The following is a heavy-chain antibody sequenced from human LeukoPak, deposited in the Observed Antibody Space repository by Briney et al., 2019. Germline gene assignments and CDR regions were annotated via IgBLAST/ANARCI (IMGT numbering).Heavy chain of an antibody. CDR2: IYDSGGA. CDR3: ARLGWNYYYYYGMDV. V-gene: IGHV4-59*08. D-gene: IGHD2-15*01. CDR1: GGSISSYY. J-gene: IGHJ6*02. Sequence: SETLSLTCTASGGSISSYYLSWIRQPPGKRLEWVAYIYDSGGANYNPSLKSRVTISVDTPKKQFSLKLSSVTAADTAVYYCARLGWNYYYYYGMDVWGQGTTVTVS.